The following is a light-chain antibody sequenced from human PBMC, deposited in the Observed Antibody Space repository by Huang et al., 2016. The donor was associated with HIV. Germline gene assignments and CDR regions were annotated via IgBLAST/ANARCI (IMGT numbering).Light chain of an antibody. Sequence: AIQLTQSPSSLSASVGDRVTITCRASQDITNDLGWYQQKPGKAPKLLISAASTLRSGVPSRFSGSGSGTDFTLTFSSLQPEDFATYFCLQDFAYPRTFGQGTRVEI. CDR2: AAS. CDR3: LQDFAYPRT. J-gene: IGKJ1*01. CDR1: QDITND. V-gene: IGKV1-6*02.